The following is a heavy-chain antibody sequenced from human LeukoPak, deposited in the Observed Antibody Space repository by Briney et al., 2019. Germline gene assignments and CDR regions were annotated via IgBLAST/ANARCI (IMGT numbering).Heavy chain of an antibody. CDR1: GGSISSSSYY. Sequence: SETLSLTCTVSGGSISSSSYYWGWIRQPPGKGLEWIGSIYYSGSTYYNPSLKSRVTISVDTSKNQFSLKLSSVTAADTAVYYCARSYDNSGYYSPFDYWGQGTLVTVSS. V-gene: IGHV4-39*01. J-gene: IGHJ4*02. CDR3: ARSYDNSGYYSPFDY. CDR2: IYYSGST. D-gene: IGHD3-22*01.